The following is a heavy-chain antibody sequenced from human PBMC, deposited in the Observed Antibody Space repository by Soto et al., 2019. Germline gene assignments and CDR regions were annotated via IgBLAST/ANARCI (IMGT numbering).Heavy chain of an antibody. Sequence: SETLSLTCTVSGGSISSYYWSWIRQPPGKGLEWIGYIYYSGSTNYNPSLKSRVTISVDTSKNQFSLKLSSVTAADTAVYYCAREARGLIVVPFDYWGQGTLVTVSS. V-gene: IGHV4-59*01. J-gene: IGHJ4*02. CDR1: GGSISSYY. CDR2: IYYSGST. CDR3: AREARGLIVVPFDY. D-gene: IGHD3-22*01.